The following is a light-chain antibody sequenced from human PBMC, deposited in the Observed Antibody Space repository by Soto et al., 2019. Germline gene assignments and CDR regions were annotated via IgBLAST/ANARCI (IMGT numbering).Light chain of an antibody. CDR2: EVT. Sequence: QYALTQPPSASGSPGQSVTISCTGTSGDVGAYDYVSWYQQHPGKAPKLLIYEVTKRPLGVPDRFSGSKSGNAASLTVSGLQAEDEADYYCSSYAGSNYPYVFGTGTKVTVL. CDR3: SSYAGSNYPYV. CDR1: SGDVGAYDY. J-gene: IGLJ1*01. V-gene: IGLV2-8*01.